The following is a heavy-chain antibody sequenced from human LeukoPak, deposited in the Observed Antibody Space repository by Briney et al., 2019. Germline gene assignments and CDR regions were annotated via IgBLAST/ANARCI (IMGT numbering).Heavy chain of an antibody. J-gene: IGHJ4*02. D-gene: IGHD3-9*01. CDR3: AKWRDYDGLTGYYDSDC. V-gene: IGHV3-23*01. CDR2: ITGSGGTT. Sequence: HPGASLRLSCAASGFTFSNYAMSWVRQAPGKGLEWVSAITGSGGTTWYADSVKGHFTISRDNSKNTLYLQMNSLGAEDTAVYYCAKWRDYDGLTGYYDSDCWGQGTLVTVSS. CDR1: GFTFSNYA.